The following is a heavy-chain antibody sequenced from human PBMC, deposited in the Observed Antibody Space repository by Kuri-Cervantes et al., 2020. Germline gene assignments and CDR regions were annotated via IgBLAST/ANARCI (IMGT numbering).Heavy chain of an antibody. CDR1: GGTFSSYA. J-gene: IGHJ4*02. CDR3: ARSGNSGYDYLLDY. Sequence: SVKVSCKASGGTFSSYAISWVRQAPGQGLEWMGGIIPIFGTANYAQKFQGRVTITADGSTSTAYMELSSLRSEDTAVYYCARSGNSGYDYLLDYWGQGTLVTVSS. CDR2: IIPIFGTA. D-gene: IGHD5-12*01. V-gene: IGHV1-69*13.